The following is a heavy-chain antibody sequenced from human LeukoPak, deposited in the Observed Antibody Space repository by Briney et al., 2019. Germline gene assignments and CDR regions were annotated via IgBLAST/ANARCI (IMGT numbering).Heavy chain of an antibody. J-gene: IGHJ3*02. CDR3: ATMVVPAAIFAAFDI. CDR2: INPNSGGT. D-gene: IGHD2-2*01. V-gene: IGHV1-2*02. Sequence: ASVKVSCKASGYTFTGYYMHWVRQAPGQGLEWMGWINPNSGGTIYAQKFQGRVTMTEDTSTDTAYMELSSLRSEDTAVYYCATMVVPAAIFAAFDIWGQGTMVTVSS. CDR1: GYTFTGYY.